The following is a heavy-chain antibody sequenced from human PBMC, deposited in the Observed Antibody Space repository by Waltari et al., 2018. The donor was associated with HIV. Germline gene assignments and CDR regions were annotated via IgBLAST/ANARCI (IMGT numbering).Heavy chain of an antibody. Sequence: QVQLVQSGAEVKKPGASVKVSCKASGYTFTSYYMHWVRQAPGQGLEWMGIINPRGGSTSSAQKFQGRVTMTRDTSTGTVYMELSSLRSEDTAVYYCARSSSSLYYYGMDVWGQGTTVTVSS. J-gene: IGHJ6*02. CDR1: GYTFTSYY. CDR2: INPRGGST. D-gene: IGHD6-6*01. CDR3: ARSSSSLYYYGMDV. V-gene: IGHV1-46*03.